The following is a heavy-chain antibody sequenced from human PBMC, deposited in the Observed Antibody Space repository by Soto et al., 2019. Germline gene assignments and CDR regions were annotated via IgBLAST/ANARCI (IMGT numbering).Heavy chain of an antibody. V-gene: IGHV3-15*01. D-gene: IGHD3-10*01. CDR1: GFTFSNAW. J-gene: IGHJ4*02. CDR2: IKSKTDGGTT. Sequence: EVQLVESGGGLVKPGGSLRLSCAASGFTFSNAWMSWVRQAPGKGLEWVGRIKSKTDGGTTDYAAPVNGRFTISRDDSKHTLYLQMNSLKTEDTAVYYCTPDRGQLSMFDYWGQGTLVTVSS. CDR3: TPDRGQLSMFDY.